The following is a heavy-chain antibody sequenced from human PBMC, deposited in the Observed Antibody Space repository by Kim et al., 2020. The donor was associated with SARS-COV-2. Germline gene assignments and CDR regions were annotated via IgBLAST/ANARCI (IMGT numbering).Heavy chain of an antibody. Sequence: ADSVKGRFTISRDNAMHSLSLQMYSLRAEDTAVYYCARPFCSSNSCSSLDYWGQGALVTVSS. J-gene: IGHJ4*02. D-gene: IGHD2-2*01. V-gene: IGHV3-48*03. CDR3: ARPFCSSNSCSSLDY.